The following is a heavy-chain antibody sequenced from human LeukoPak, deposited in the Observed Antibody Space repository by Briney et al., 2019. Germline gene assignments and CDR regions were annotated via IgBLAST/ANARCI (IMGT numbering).Heavy chain of an antibody. Sequence: PGGSLRLSCAASGFTFDDYAMHSVRQAPGKGLEWVSGISWNSGSIGYADSVKGRFTISRDNAKNPLYLQMNSLRAEDTALYYCAKGWEVGAYSAEYFQHWGQGTLVTVSS. CDR3: AKGWEVGAYSAEYFQH. J-gene: IGHJ1*01. CDR2: ISWNSGSI. V-gene: IGHV3-9*01. D-gene: IGHD1-26*01. CDR1: GFTFDDYA.